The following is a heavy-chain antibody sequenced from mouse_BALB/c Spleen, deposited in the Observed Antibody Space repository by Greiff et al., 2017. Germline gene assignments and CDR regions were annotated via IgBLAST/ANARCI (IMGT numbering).Heavy chain of an antibody. CDR1: GFTFSSYA. CDR2: ISSGGST. CDR3: ARAYDGYYGFAY. D-gene: IGHD2-3*01. J-gene: IGHJ3*01. V-gene: IGHV5-6-5*01. Sequence: DVKLVESGGGLVKPGGSLKLSCAASGFTFSSYAMSWVRQTPEKRLEWVASISSGGSTYYPDSVKGRFTISRDNARNILYLQMSSLRSEDTAMYYCARAYDGYYGFAYWGQGTLVTVSA.